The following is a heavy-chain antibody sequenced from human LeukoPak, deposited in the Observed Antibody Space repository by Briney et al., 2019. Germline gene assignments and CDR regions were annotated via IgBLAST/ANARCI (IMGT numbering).Heavy chain of an antibody. CDR3: ARAMVRGVRINGY. D-gene: IGHD3-10*01. J-gene: IGHJ4*02. CDR1: GGTFSSYA. Sequence: SVKVSCKASGGTFSSYAISWVRQAPGQGLEWMGGIIPIFGTANYAQKFQGRVTITTDESTSTAYMELSSLRSEDTAVYYCARAMVRGVRINGYWGQGTLVTVSS. V-gene: IGHV1-69*05. CDR2: IIPIFGTA.